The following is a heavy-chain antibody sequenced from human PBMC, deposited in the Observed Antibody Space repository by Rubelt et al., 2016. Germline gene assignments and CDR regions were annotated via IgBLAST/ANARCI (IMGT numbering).Heavy chain of an antibody. V-gene: IGHV4-39*02. CDR2: ISYTGRT. D-gene: IGHD1-1*01. CDR1: GGSIGGSTYY. Sequence: QLQLQESGPGLAKASETLSLTCTVSGGSIGGSTYYWGWIRQPPGKGLEWIGSISYTGRTYYNPSLTSRVTISVDTSENNFALKLSSVTAADTAVYYWASSSNWNVDYWGQGTLVTVSS. CDR3: ASSSNWNVDY. J-gene: IGHJ4*02.